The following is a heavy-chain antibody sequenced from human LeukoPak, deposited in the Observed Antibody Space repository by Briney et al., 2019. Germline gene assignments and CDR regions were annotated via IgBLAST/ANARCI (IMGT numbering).Heavy chain of an antibody. D-gene: IGHD6-19*01. CDR2: ISGSGGST. Sequence: GGSPRLSCAASGFTFSSYAMSWVRQAPGKGLEWVSAISGSGGSTYYADSVRGRFTISRDNSKNTLYLQMNSLRAEDTAVYYCAKSPSGFPVRLAFDIWGQGTMVTVSS. J-gene: IGHJ3*02. CDR3: AKSPSGFPVRLAFDI. CDR1: GFTFSSYA. V-gene: IGHV3-23*01.